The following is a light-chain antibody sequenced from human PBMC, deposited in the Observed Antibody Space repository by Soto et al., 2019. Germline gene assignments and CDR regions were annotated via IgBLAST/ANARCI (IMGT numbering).Light chain of an antibody. CDR1: SSDVGGYNF. J-gene: IGLJ2*01. V-gene: IGLV2-8*01. Sequence: QLVLTQPPSASGSPGQSVTISCTGTSSDVGGYNFVSWYQQHPGKAPKLIIFEVDKRPSGVPDRFSASKSGNTASLTVSGLQAEDEADYYCCSYADSNNLVFGGGTKLTVL. CDR2: EVD. CDR3: CSYADSNNLV.